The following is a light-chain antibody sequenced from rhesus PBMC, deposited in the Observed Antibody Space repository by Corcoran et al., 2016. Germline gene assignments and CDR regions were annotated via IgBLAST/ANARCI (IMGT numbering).Light chain of an antibody. Sequence: EIVLTQSPATLSLSPGERATLSCRASQSVSNYLAWYQQKPGQAPRLLIYAVSRRATGVPDRFTGSGPGTDFPLTITSLEPEDVGIYYCQQYSNWPLTFGGGTKVELK. V-gene: IGKV3-35*01. CDR2: AVS. CDR3: QQYSNWPLT. CDR1: QSVSNY. J-gene: IGKJ4*01.